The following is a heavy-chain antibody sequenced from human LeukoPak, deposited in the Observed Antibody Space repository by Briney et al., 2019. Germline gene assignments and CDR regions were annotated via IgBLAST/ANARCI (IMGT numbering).Heavy chain of an antibody. CDR3: ARMGSITGTFERDPDY. CDR2: INPSGGST. Sequence: ASVKVSCKASGYTFTSYYMHWVRQAPGQGLEWMGIINPSGGSTSYAQKFQGRVSMTRDMSTSTVYMELSSLRSEDTAVYYCARMGSITGTFERDPDYWGQGTLVTVSS. J-gene: IGHJ4*02. CDR1: GYTFTSYY. V-gene: IGHV1-46*01. D-gene: IGHD1-20*01.